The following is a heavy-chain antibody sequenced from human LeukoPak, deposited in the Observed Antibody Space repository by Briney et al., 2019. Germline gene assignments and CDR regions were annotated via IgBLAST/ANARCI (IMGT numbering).Heavy chain of an antibody. Sequence: ASVNVSCKASDTFTSYGINWVRQAPGQGREWMGWISPYNGNTKYAEKIQRRVTITTDTSTSTAYVELRSLSSDDAAVYYCARDQRGYGDSSGASKWIDPWGQGTLVTVSS. CDR2: ISPYNGNT. CDR1: DTFTSYG. D-gene: IGHD4-17*01. J-gene: IGHJ5*02. CDR3: ARDQRGYGDSSGASKWIDP. V-gene: IGHV1-18*01.